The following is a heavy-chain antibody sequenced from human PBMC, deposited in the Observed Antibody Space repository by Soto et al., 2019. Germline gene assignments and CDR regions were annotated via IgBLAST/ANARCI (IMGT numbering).Heavy chain of an antibody. CDR2: INHSGST. D-gene: IGHD2-15*01. CDR1: GGSFSGYY. Sequence: SETLSLTCAVYGGSFSGYYWSWIRQPPGKGLEWIGEINHSGSTNYNPSLKSRVTISVDTSKNQFSLKLSSVTAADTAVYYCARGLRWPFDYWGQGTLVTVSS. J-gene: IGHJ4*02. V-gene: IGHV4-34*01. CDR3: ARGLRWPFDY.